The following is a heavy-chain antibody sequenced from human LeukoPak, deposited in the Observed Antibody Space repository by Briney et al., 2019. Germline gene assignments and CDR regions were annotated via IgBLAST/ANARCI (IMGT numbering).Heavy chain of an antibody. J-gene: IGHJ4*02. CDR1: GFTFSSYA. Sequence: GGSLRLSCAASGFTFSSYAMHWVRQAPGKGLEWVAVISYDGSNKYYADSVKGRFTISRDNSKNTLYLQMNSLRAEDTAVYCCARDRSYYGSGSNFDYWGQGTLVTVSS. V-gene: IGHV3-30-3*01. CDR3: ARDRSYYGSGSNFDY. D-gene: IGHD3-10*01. CDR2: ISYDGSNK.